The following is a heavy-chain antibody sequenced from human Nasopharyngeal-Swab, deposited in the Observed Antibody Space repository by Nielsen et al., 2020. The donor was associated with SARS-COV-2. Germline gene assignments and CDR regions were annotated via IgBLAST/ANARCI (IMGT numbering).Heavy chain of an antibody. V-gene: IGHV3-69-1*01. CDR1: RFTFSPYT. CDR2: ITSGNSV. Sequence: GGSLRLPCATSRFTFSPYTITWVRQAPPQGLQWISSITSGNSVQYADSVRGRFTISRDNAKNSLYLQMNSLTAEDTAVYYCARERGGGYGDYWGQGTLVTVSS. J-gene: IGHJ4*02. D-gene: IGHD5-12*01. CDR3: ARERGGGYGDY.